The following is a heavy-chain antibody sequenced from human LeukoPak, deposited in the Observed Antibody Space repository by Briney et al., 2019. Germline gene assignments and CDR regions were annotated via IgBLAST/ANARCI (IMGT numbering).Heavy chain of an antibody. D-gene: IGHD6-19*01. CDR1: GFIFSNYG. V-gene: IGHV3-33*02. CDR3: AREWGRIAVAGGPGY. Sequence: GGSLRLSCEVSGFIFSNYGMHWVRQAPGKGLEWVALIWYDGRTKFHADSARGQFTISRDNSANTLYLQMSSLRVEDTAVYYCAREWGRIAVAGGPGYWGQGALVTVSS. J-gene: IGHJ4*02. CDR2: IWYDGRTK.